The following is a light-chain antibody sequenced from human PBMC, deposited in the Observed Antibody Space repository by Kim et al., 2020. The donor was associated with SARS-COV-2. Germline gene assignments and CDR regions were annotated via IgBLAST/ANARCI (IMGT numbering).Light chain of an antibody. J-gene: IGKJ3*01. CDR2: GAS. V-gene: IGKV3-20*01. CDR3: QQYGSSRFT. CDR1: QSVSSSY. Sequence: SPGERATPSCMASQSVSSSYLAWYQQKPGQAPRLLIYGASSRATGIPDRFSGSGSGTDFTLTISRLEPEDFAVYYCQQYGSSRFTFGPGTKVDIK.